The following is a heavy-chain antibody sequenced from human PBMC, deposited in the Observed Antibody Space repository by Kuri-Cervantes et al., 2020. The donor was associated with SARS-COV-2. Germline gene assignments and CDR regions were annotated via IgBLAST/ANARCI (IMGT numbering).Heavy chain of an antibody. CDR2: IYYSGSA. Sequence: SETLSLTCTVSGGSVSRGSYYWSWIRQPPGKGLEWIGYIYYSGSANYNPSLKSRVTISVDTAKNHFSLKLNSVTAADTAVYYCARESTYTFDIWGQGTLVTVSS. J-gene: IGHJ3*02. D-gene: IGHD2-2*02. CDR3: ARESTYTFDI. V-gene: IGHV4-61*01. CDR1: GGSVSRGSYY.